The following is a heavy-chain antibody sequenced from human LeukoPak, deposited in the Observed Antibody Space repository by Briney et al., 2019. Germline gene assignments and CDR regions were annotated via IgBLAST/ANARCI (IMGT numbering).Heavy chain of an antibody. Sequence: GGSLILSCAASGFTFSSYGMHWVRQAPGKGLEWVAVIWYDGSIKYYGDSVRGRFTISRDNPKNTLFLQMNSLRAEDTAVYHCARDRCTNGVCYYDYWGQGTLVTVSS. J-gene: IGHJ4*02. V-gene: IGHV3-33*01. CDR3: ARDRCTNGVCYYDY. D-gene: IGHD2-8*01. CDR2: IWYDGSIK. CDR1: GFTFSSYG.